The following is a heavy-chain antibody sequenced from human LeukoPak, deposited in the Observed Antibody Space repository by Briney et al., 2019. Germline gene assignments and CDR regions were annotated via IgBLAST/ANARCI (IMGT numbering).Heavy chain of an antibody. D-gene: IGHD6-19*01. Sequence: PGGPLRPSCAASVFTFAEYAMHWLRQAPGEGLEWVSLISGDGGSTYYADSVKGRFTISRDNSKNSLYLQMNSLRTEDTALYYCAKDISVGSGSYFDYWGQGTLVTVSS. CDR3: AKDISVGSGSYFDY. CDR1: VFTFAEYA. V-gene: IGHV3-43*02. CDR2: ISGDGGST. J-gene: IGHJ4*02.